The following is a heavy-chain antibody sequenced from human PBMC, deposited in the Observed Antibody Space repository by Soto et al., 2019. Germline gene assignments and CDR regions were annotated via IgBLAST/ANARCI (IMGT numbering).Heavy chain of an antibody. J-gene: IGHJ6*02. Sequence: SVKVSCKASGGTFSSYAISWVRQAPGQGLEWMGGIIPVFGTANYAQKFQGRVTITADESTSTAYMELSSLRSEDTAVYYCARDLADCSSTSCYPAHYYYGMDVWGQGTTVTVSS. CDR3: ARDLADCSSTSCYPAHYYYGMDV. CDR1: GGTFSSYA. CDR2: IIPVFGTA. D-gene: IGHD2-2*01. V-gene: IGHV1-69*13.